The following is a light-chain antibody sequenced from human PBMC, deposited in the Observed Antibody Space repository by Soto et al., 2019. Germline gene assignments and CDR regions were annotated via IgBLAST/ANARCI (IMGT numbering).Light chain of an antibody. V-gene: IGLV1-40*01. CDR1: SSNIGAGYD. CDR3: QSYDRSLSAWV. J-gene: IGLJ3*02. Sequence: QPVLTQPPSVSGAPGQRVTISCTGSSSNIGAGYDVHWYQQFPGTAPRLLIYANTNRPSGVPDRFSGTKSGTSASLAITGLQAEDEADYYCQSYDRSLSAWVFGGGTKLTVL. CDR2: ANT.